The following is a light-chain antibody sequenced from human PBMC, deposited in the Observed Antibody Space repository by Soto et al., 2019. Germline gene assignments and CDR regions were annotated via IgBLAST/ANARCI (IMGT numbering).Light chain of an antibody. Sequence: DIQMTQSPSTLSASVGERVTITCRASQSITTWLAWYQQKPGKAPKLLIYKASSLEGGVPSRFSGSGSGTEFNITISSLQPDDFASYHCQQYNTYPLTFGGGTTVEIK. CDR3: QQYNTYPLT. CDR2: KAS. V-gene: IGKV1-5*03. CDR1: QSITTW. J-gene: IGKJ4*01.